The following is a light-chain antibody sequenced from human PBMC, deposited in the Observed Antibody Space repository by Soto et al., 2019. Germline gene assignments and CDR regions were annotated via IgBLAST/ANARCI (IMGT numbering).Light chain of an antibody. J-gene: IGKJ5*01. CDR2: GAS. CDR1: QSISSK. Sequence: PGERATLSCWASQSISSKLAWYQQKPGQPPRLLIYGASSRATGIPDRFSGSGSGTDFTLTISRLEPEDFAVFYCQHYDSLPITFGQGTRLEIK. V-gene: IGKV3-20*01. CDR3: QHYDSLPIT.